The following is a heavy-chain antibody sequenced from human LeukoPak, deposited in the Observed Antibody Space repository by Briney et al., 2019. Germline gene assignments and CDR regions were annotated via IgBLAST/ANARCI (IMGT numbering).Heavy chain of an antibody. CDR3: ASHEWDYYDSSGYFDY. D-gene: IGHD3-22*01. CDR2: INHSGST. V-gene: IGHV4-34*01. Sequence: SETLSLTCAVYGGSFSGYYWSWIRQPPGKGLEWIGEINHSGSTNYNPSLKSRVTISVDTSKNQFSLKLSSVTAADTAVYYCASHEWDYYDSSGYFDYWGQGTLVTVSS. CDR1: GGSFSGYY. J-gene: IGHJ4*02.